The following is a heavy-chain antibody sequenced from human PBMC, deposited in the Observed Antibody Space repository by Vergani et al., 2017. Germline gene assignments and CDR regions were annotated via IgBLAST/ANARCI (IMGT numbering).Heavy chain of an antibody. V-gene: IGHV3-23*01. CDR2: IKNTGDST. D-gene: IGHD5-24*01. CDR1: GFTFSSHA. CDR3: GRGSDNYN. J-gene: IGHJ4*02. Sequence: EVQLLQSEGAVVQPGGSLRLSCVASGFTFSSHAMRWVRQGHGQGLEWVSSIKNTGDSTHYSDSVKGRFTISRDNSKNTLYFQMTSLRVEDTAVYYCGRGSDNYNWGQGTLVTVSS.